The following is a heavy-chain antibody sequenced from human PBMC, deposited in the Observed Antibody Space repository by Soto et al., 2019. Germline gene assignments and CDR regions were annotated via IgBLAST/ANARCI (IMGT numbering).Heavy chain of an antibody. Sequence: ASVTVSCTAAGYTFTAYVMHWVRQAPGQRLEWMGWINPGNGYTKYSQKFEGRVTMTRDTSASTAYMELSSLRSEDTAVYYCVRGPGGPDGPGDYWGQGTLVTVSS. J-gene: IGHJ4*02. CDR1: GYTFTAYV. CDR3: VRGPGGPDGPGDY. CDR2: INPGNGYT. V-gene: IGHV1-3*01. D-gene: IGHD2-15*01.